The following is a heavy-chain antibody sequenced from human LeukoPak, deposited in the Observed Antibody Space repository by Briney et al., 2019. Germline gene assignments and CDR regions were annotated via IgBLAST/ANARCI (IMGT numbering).Heavy chain of an antibody. J-gene: IGHJ4*02. D-gene: IGHD3-10*01. CDR1: GFTLSNYW. CDR2: INQDSSEK. V-gene: IGHV3-7*01. Sequence: PGGSLRLSCAASGFTLSNYWMSWVRQAPGKGLEWVANINQDSSEKYYVDSVKGRFTISRDNAENSLDLQMNSLRVEDTGIYYCVKVAKYYYGSETYYFFEHWGQGTPVTAS. CDR3: VKVAKYYYGSETYYFFEH.